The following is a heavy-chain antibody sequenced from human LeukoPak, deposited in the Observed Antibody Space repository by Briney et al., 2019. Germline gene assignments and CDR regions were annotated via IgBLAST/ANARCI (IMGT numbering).Heavy chain of an antibody. CDR1: GTTFSRSA. D-gene: IGHD1-26*01. CDR2: VIPVLGTT. V-gene: IGHV1-69*05. CDR3: ARDDGSATLGFDS. J-gene: IGHJ4*02. Sequence: SVKVSCKASGTTFSRSAVSWVRQAPGQGLEWMGGVIPVLGTTNYAQKFQDRVSITTDESTSTAYMEVSSLRSVDTAVYYCARDDGSATLGFDSWGQGTLVTVSS.